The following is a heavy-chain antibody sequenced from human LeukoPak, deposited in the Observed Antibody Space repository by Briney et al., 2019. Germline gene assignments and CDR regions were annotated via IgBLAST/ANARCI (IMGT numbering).Heavy chain of an antibody. CDR2: IKEDGSEK. CDR1: GFTFRSFW. V-gene: IGHV3-7*01. CDR3: ARDRGCDTCDY. J-gene: IGHJ4*02. D-gene: IGHD6-25*01. Sequence: GGSLTLSCAASGFTFRSFWMSWVRQAPGKGLGWVANIKEDGSEKNYVDSVKGRFTISRDNTKSSVFLQMSSLRDEDTAVYFCARDRGCDTCDYWGQGTLVTVSS.